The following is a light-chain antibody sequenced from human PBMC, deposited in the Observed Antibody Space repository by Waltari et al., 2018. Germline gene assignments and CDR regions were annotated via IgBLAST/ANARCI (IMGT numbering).Light chain of an antibody. J-gene: IGKJ2*03. CDR2: VAS. Sequence: IVLTQSPDTLSVSPGERATLSCRASQKISSNLAWYQQKPGQPPRLLIYVASTRATGVPVRFTGSGSGIEFTLTISSLQSEDSAVYYCHQYNNWPRYSFGQGTKLEIK. CDR1: QKISSN. CDR3: HQYNNWPRYS. V-gene: IGKV3-15*01.